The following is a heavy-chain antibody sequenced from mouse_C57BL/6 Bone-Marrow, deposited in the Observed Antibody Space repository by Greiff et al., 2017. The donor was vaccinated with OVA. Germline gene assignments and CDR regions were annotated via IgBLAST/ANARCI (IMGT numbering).Heavy chain of an antibody. CDR1: GYTFTDHI. J-gene: IGHJ4*01. D-gene: IGHD1-1*01. CDR3: ALTTVVALYAMDY. Sequence: LVESGAELASPGASVTLSCKASGYTFTDHIMNWVKKRPGQGLEWIGRIYPVSGETNYNQKFMGKATFSVDRSSSTVYMVLNSLTSEDPAVYYCALTTVVALYAMDYWGQGTSVTVSS. V-gene: IGHV1-11*01. CDR2: IYPVSGET.